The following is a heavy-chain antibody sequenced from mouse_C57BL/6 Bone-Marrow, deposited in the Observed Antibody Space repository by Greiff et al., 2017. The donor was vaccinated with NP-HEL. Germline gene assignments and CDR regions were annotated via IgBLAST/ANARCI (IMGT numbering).Heavy chain of an antibody. J-gene: IGHJ2*01. V-gene: IGHV1-4*01. CDR2: INPSSGYP. Sequence: QVHVKQSGAELARPGASVKMSCKASGYTFTSYTMHWVKQRPGQGLEWIGYINPSSGYPKYNQKFKDKATLTADKSSSTAYMQLSSLTSEDSAVYYCARKVGRDYFDYWGQGTTLTVSS. CDR1: GYTFTSYT. D-gene: IGHD4-1*01. CDR3: ARKVGRDYFDY.